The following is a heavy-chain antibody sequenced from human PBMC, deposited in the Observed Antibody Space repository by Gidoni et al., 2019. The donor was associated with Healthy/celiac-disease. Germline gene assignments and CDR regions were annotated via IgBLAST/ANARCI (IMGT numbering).Heavy chain of an antibody. V-gene: IGHV2-70*15. CDR3: ARIPGAGTYYYYGMDV. CDR2: IDWDDDN. J-gene: IGHJ6*02. CDR1: GFSLSTSGMC. D-gene: IGHD6-19*01. Sequence: QVTLRESGPALVKPTQTLTLTCTFSGFSLSTSGMCVSWIRQPPEKALEWLARIDWDDDNYYSTSLKTRLTISKDTSKNQVVLTMTNMDPVDTATYYCARIPGAGTYYYYGMDVWGQGTTVTVSS.